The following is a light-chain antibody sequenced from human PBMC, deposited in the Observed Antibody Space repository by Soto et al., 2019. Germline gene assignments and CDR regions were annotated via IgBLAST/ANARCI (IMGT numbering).Light chain of an antibody. CDR1: QYINTR. V-gene: IGKV3-11*01. CDR2: QTS. Sequence: EIVLTQSPGTLSLSPGERATLYFSASQYINTRLAWYQHRPGQAPRLLIYQTSIRAAGIPARFSASGTGTDFTLTISDVQPEDFAVYYCHQRQSWPRTFGQGTKVDIK. CDR3: HQRQSWPRT. J-gene: IGKJ1*01.